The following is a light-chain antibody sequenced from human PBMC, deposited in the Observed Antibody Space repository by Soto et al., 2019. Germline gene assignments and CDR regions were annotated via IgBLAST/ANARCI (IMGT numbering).Light chain of an antibody. CDR3: QQYNSYSHLT. CDR2: KAS. Sequence: DIQMTQSPSTLSASVGDRVTITCRASQNINRWLAWYQQKPGRAPNLLIYKASSLQSGVPSRFSGSGSGTEFTLTISSLQPDDFATYYCQQYNSYSHLTFGGGTKVEIK. V-gene: IGKV1-5*03. CDR1: QNINRW. J-gene: IGKJ4*01.